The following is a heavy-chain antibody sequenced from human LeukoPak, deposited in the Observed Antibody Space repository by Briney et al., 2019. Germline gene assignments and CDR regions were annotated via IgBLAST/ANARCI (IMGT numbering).Heavy chain of an antibody. Sequence: SETLSLTCEVYGGSLSPYWWSWIRQPPGKGLEWIGYIYYSGSTYYNPSLKSRVTISVDTSKNQFSLKLSSVTAADTAVYYCARLYGDLIFDYWGQGTLVTVSS. J-gene: IGHJ4*02. V-gene: IGHV4-30-4*01. CDR2: IYYSGST. D-gene: IGHD4-17*01. CDR3: ARLYGDLIFDY. CDR1: GGSLSPYW.